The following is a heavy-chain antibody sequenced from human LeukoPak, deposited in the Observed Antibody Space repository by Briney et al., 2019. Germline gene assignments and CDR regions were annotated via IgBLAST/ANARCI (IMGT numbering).Heavy chain of an antibody. CDR1: GYTFTSYG. J-gene: IGHJ5*02. CDR3: ARGRGWLRDPLNWFDP. V-gene: IGHV1-18*01. D-gene: IGHD5-24*01. Sequence: GASVKVSCKASGYTFTSYGISWVRQAPGQGLGWMGWIRAYNGNTNYAQKLQGRVTMTTDTSTSTAYMELRSLRSDDTAVYYCARGRGWLRDPLNWFDPGAREPWSPSPQ. CDR2: IRAYNGNT.